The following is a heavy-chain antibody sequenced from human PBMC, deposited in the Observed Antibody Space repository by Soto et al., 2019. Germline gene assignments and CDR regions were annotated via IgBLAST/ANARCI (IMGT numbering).Heavy chain of an antibody. J-gene: IGHJ6*02. V-gene: IGHV4-34*01. CDR1: VGSARAYY. CDR3: ARQSGGYYYYGMDV. Sequence: SETLSQNCGVYVGSARAYYWPLLRQPPGTGLEWIGEINHSGSTNYNPSLKSRVTISVDTSKNQFSLKLSSATAADTAVYYCARQSGGYYYYGMDVWGQGTTVT. CDR2: INHSGST. D-gene: IGHD1-26*01.